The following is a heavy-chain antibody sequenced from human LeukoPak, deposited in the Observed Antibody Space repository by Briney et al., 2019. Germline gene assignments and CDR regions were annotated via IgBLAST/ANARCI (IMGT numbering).Heavy chain of an antibody. Sequence: GRSLRLSCAASGFTFSSYAMHWVRQAPGKGLEWVAVISNDGSNKYYADSVKGRFTISRDNSKNTLYLQMNSLRAEDTAVYYCARAGGGSGSYYFAAFDIWGQGTMVTVSS. CDR2: ISNDGSNK. CDR1: GFTFSSYA. V-gene: IGHV3-30-3*01. D-gene: IGHD1-26*01. CDR3: ARAGGGSGSYYFAAFDI. J-gene: IGHJ3*02.